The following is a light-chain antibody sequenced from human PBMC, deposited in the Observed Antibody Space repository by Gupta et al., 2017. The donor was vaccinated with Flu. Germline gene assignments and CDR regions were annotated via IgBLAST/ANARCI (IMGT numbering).Light chain of an antibody. V-gene: IGLV1-44*01. CDR1: GTNIGNHD. Sequence: QSVLTLPPSASGTRAQSISSSCPGSGTNIGNHDVIWYQHLPGTAPKLLIYSNYQRPSGVPDRFSGSKSGTSASLAISGLQSEDEADYYCEAWDNTVNSWVFGGGTKLTVL. CDR2: SNY. CDR3: EAWDNTVNSWV. J-gene: IGLJ3*02.